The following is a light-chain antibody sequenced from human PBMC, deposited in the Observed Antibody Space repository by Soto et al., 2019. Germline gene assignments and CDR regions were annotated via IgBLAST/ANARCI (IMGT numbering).Light chain of an antibody. J-gene: IGKJ1*01. V-gene: IGKV1-39*01. Sequence: DIQMTQSPSSLSAFVGDRVTITCRASQSISSFLNWYQQKPGKAPKLLIYAASSLQSGVPSRFSGSRSGTDFTLTISSLLPEDVATYYCQQSYNTLRTFGQGTKVEIK. CDR2: AAS. CDR3: QQSYNTLRT. CDR1: QSISSF.